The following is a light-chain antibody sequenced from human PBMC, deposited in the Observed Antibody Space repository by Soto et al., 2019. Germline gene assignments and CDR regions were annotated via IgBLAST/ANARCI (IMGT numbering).Light chain of an antibody. J-gene: IGLJ1*01. CDR2: DVS. V-gene: IGLV2-14*03. CDR3: SSYTTSNTRQIV. CDR1: SSDVGGYNY. Sequence: QSALTQPASVSGSPGQSITNSCTGTSSDVGGYNYVSWYQHHPGKAPKLIIYDVSNRPSGVSIRFSGSKSDNTASLTISGLQPEDEADYHCSSYTTSNTRQIVFGTGTKLTVL.